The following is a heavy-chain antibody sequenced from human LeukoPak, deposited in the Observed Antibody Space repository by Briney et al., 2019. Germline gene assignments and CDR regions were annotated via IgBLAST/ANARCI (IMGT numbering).Heavy chain of an antibody. CDR3: ARSDTMIEDAFDI. CDR2: ISSSSSYI. CDR1: GFTFSSYS. J-gene: IGHJ3*02. D-gene: IGHD3-22*01. V-gene: IGHV3-21*01. Sequence: PGGSLRLSCAASGFTFSSYSMNWVRQAPGKGLEWVSSISSSSSYIYYADSVKGRFTISRDNAKNTLYLQMNSLRAEDTAVYYCARSDTMIEDAFDIWGQGTMVTVSS.